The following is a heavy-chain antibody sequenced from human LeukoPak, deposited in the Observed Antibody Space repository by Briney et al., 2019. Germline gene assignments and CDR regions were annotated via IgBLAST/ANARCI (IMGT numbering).Heavy chain of an antibody. J-gene: IGHJ2*01. CDR1: GYTFTNYD. CDR3: ARGRVVWFGAGWYYDL. Sequence: GASVKVSCKASGYTFTNYDFNWVRQATGQGLEWMGWVSPTSGKTEYAQKFQGRVTMTRNASISTVYMELNSLRSEDTAVYYCARGRVVWFGAGWYYDLWGRGTLVTVSS. CDR2: VSPTSGKT. D-gene: IGHD3-10*01. V-gene: IGHV1-8*01.